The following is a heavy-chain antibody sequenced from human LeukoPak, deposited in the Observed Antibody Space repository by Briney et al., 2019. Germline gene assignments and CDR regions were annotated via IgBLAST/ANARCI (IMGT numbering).Heavy chain of an antibody. Sequence: GGSLRLSCAASGFSLSRYNMNWVRQAPGKGLEWVSFISSSSSLISYADSVKGRFTISRDNAKNSLYLQMNSLRAEDTAVYYCARDLDYSTGFDYWGQGTLVTVSS. J-gene: IGHJ4*02. CDR2: ISSSSSLI. CDR3: ARDLDYSTGFDY. V-gene: IGHV3-21*01. CDR1: GFSLSRYN. D-gene: IGHD4-11*01.